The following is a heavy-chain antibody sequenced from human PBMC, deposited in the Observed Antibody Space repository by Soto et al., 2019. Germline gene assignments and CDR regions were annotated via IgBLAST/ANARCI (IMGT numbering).Heavy chain of an antibody. CDR3: ARARIQLWLRAYYYYYGMDV. CDR2: INHSGST. Sequence: SETLSLTCAVYGGYFSGYYWSWVRQPPGKGLEWIGEINHSGSTNHNPSLKSRVTISVDTSKNQFSLKLSSVTAADTAVYYCARARIQLWLRAYYYYYGMDVWGQGTTVT. CDR1: GGYFSGYY. V-gene: IGHV4-34*01. J-gene: IGHJ6*02. D-gene: IGHD5-18*01.